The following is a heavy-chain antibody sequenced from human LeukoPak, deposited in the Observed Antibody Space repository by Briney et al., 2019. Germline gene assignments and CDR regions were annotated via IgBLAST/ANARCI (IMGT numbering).Heavy chain of an antibody. V-gene: IGHV6-1*01. CDR3: ARLVGGSPDY. CDR1: GDSVSSKSAA. D-gene: IGHD2-15*01. J-gene: IGHJ4*02. Sequence: SQTLSLTCAISGDSVSSKSAAWNWVRQSPSMGLEWLGRTYYRSKWHSDYVVSMRSRITINPDTSKNQFSLHLNSVTPEDTGVYYCARLVGGSPDYWDQGTLVTVSS. CDR2: TYYRSKWHS.